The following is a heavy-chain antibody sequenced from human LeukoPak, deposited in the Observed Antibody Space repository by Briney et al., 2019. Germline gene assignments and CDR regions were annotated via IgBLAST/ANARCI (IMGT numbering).Heavy chain of an antibody. Sequence: GESLKISCKSSGYIFNNYLIGWGRQMPGKGLEWVGIIYPGDSDTRYSPSFQGQASVSADKSISTAYLQWSSLKASDNAMYYCARRGAAAGGDWFDPWGQGTLVTVSS. CDR1: GYIFNNYL. CDR3: ARRGAAAGGDWFDP. J-gene: IGHJ5*02. D-gene: IGHD6-13*01. CDR2: IYPGDSDT. V-gene: IGHV5-51*01.